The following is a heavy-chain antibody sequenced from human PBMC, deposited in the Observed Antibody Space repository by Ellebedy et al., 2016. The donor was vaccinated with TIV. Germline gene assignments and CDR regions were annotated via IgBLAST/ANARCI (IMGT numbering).Heavy chain of an antibody. V-gene: IGHV3-7*01. CDR1: GFTFSSFW. CDR3: ARYVVVTAIRVGYYFDY. J-gene: IGHJ4*02. D-gene: IGHD2-21*02. CDR2: IRQDGSET. Sequence: GESLKISXAASGFTFSSFWMSWVRQAPGKGLEWVANIRQDGSETYHADSVKGRFTTSRDNAKNSLYLQMNSLRAEDTAVYYCARYVVVTAIRVGYYFDYWGQGTLVTVSS.